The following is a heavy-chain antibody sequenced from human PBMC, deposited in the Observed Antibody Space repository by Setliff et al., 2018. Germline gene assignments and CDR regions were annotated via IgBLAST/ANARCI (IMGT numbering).Heavy chain of an antibody. CDR1: GFTFSDYY. CDR3: ARDRSVADYYDSSGPDAFDI. Sequence: GGSLRLSCAASGFTFSDYYMSWIRQAPGKGLEWVSYISSSSYTNYADSVKGRFTISRDNAKNSLYLQMNSLRAEDTAVYYCARDRSVADYYDSSGPDAFDIWGQGTMVTVSS. D-gene: IGHD3-22*01. J-gene: IGHJ3*02. V-gene: IGHV3-11*05. CDR2: ISSSSYT.